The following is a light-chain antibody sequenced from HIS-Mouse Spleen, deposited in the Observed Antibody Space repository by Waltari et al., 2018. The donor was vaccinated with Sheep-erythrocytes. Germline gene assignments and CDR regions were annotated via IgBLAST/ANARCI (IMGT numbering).Light chain of an antibody. V-gene: IGLV2-11*01. CDR2: DVS. CDR3: CSYAGSYNHV. Sequence: QSALTQPRSVSGSPGQSVTISCTGTSSDVGGYNYVSWYQQYPGKAPKLMIYDVSKRPSGVPDRFSDSKSSNTASLTISGLQAEDEADYYCCSYAGSYNHVFATGTKVTVL. J-gene: IGLJ1*01. CDR1: SSDVGGYNY.